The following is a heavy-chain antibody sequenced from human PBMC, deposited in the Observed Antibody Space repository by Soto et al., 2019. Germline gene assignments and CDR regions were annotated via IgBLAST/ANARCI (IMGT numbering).Heavy chain of an antibody. D-gene: IGHD3-16*02. CDR1: GFTFTSYA. V-gene: IGHV3-23*01. Sequence: GGSLRLSCAASGFTFTSYAMSWVRQAPGKGLKWVSAISNSGDSTYYADSVKGRFTISRDNSENTLYLQINSLRAEDTAVYYCARLSSYSFDYWGQGTLVTVSS. J-gene: IGHJ4*02. CDR2: ISNSGDST. CDR3: ARLSSYSFDY.